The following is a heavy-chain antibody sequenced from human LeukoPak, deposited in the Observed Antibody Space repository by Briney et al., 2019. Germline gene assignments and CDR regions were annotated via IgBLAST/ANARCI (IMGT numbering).Heavy chain of an antibody. CDR3: ARGPRKGHSEYCFDY. V-gene: IGHV4-34*01. CDR2: INHSGST. CDR1: GFTFSSHG. J-gene: IGHJ4*02. D-gene: IGHD1-26*01. Sequence: GALRLSCVASGFTFSSHGMSWVRQPPGKGLEWIGEINHSGSTNYNPSLKSRVTISVDTSKNQFSLKLSSVTAADTAVYYCARGPRKGHSEYCFDYWGQGTLVTVSS.